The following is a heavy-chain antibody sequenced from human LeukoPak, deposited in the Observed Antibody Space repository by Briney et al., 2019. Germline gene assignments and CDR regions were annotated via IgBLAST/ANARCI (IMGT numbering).Heavy chain of an antibody. V-gene: IGHV3-48*03. Sequence: PGGSLRLSCAASGFIISSYEMTWVRQAPGKGLEWLSYISPAENIHYADSEKGRFTISRDNAKNSVFLQMNSLRGEDTAVYYCGRFKTYFDSWGQGTLVTVSS. CDR1: GFIISSYE. J-gene: IGHJ4*02. CDR2: ISPAENI. CDR3: GRFKTYFDS.